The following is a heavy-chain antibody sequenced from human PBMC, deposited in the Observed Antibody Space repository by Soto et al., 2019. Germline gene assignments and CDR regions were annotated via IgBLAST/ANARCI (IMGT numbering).Heavy chain of an antibody. D-gene: IGHD3-10*01. V-gene: IGHV3-30*18. J-gene: IGHJ3*02. CDR3: AKELETFGGPFGSDI. Sequence: QVQLVESGGGVVQPGRSRRLSCAASGFTFSNYGMHWVRQAPGKGLEWVAAISYDGTNEYYADSVKGGCTISRDDTENTLLVQMNSLRPEDTAVFYCAKELETFGGPFGSDIWGQGTRVTVSS. CDR2: ISYDGTNE. CDR1: GFTFSNYG.